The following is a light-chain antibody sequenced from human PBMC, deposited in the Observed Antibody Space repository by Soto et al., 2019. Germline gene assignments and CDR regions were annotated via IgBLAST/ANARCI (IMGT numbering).Light chain of an antibody. CDR1: SSDVGAYRF. Sequence: SVLTQPASVSGSPGQSIAISCTGTSSDVGAYRFVSWYQQHPGRAPKLMIYDVSNRPSGVSDRFSGSTSGNTASLTISGLQAEDEADYYCSSFTSSDTYVFGTGTKVTVL. J-gene: IGLJ1*01. CDR2: DVS. CDR3: SSFTSSDTYV. V-gene: IGLV2-14*03.